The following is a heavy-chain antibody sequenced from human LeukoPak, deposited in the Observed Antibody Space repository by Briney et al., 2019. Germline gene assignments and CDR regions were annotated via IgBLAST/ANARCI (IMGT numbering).Heavy chain of an antibody. Sequence: SETLSLTCTVSGYSISSGYYWSWIRQPPGKGLEWIGYIYYSGSTNYNPSLKSRVTISVDTSKNQFSLKLSSVTAADTAVYYCARLRQIDSLFDPWGQGTLVTVSS. CDR2: IYYSGST. V-gene: IGHV4-61*01. CDR3: ARLRQIDSLFDP. D-gene: IGHD3-22*01. J-gene: IGHJ5*02. CDR1: GYSISSGYY.